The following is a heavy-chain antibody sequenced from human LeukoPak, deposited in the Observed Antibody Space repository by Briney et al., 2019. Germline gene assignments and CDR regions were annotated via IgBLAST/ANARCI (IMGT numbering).Heavy chain of an antibody. CDR3: AKMGGSAPYFFDY. CDR2: IYTSGST. CDR1: GGSISSYY. Sequence: SETLSLTCTVSGGSISSYYWRWIRQPAGKGLEWIGRIYTSGSTSYNPSLKSRVTISMDKSKNQFSLKLRSVTAADTAMYYCAKMGGSAPYFFDYWGQGTLVTVS. D-gene: IGHD6-19*01. J-gene: IGHJ4*02. V-gene: IGHV4-4*07.